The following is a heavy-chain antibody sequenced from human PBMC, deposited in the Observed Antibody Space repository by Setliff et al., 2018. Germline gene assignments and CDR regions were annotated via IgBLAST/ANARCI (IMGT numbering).Heavy chain of an antibody. CDR1: GYIFTGYY. J-gene: IGHJ4*02. V-gene: IGHV1-2*06. Sequence: WASVKVSCKASGYIFTGYYMHWVRQAPGQGLEWMGRINPNSGGTNYAQKFQGRVTMTEDTSTDTAYMELSSLRSEDTAVYYCATSYSGSYYGYWGQGTLVTVSS. CDR3: ATSYSGSYYGY. CDR2: INPNSGGT. D-gene: IGHD1-26*01.